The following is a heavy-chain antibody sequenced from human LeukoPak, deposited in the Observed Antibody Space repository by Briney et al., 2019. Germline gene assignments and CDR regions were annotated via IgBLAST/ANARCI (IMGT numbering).Heavy chain of an antibody. Sequence: SETLPLTCAVYGGSFSGYYWSWIRQPPGKGLEWIGEINHSESTNYNPSLKSRVTISVDTSKNQFSLKLSSVTAADTAVYYCARGTSYYDYVWGSYRYYYFDYWGQGTLVTVSS. CDR1: GGSFSGYY. CDR2: INHSEST. D-gene: IGHD3-16*02. J-gene: IGHJ4*02. CDR3: ARGTSYYDYVWGSYRYYYFDY. V-gene: IGHV4-34*01.